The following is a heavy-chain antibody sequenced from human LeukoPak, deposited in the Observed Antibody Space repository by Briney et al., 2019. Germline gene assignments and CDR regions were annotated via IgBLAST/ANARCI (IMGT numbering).Heavy chain of an antibody. CDR2: ISGSGGST. V-gene: IGHV3-23*01. CDR3: ARDHGYAFDY. Sequence: GGSLRLSCAASGFTFSSYAMSWVRQAPGKGLEWVSAISGSGGSTYYADSVKGRFTISRDDAKNSLYLQMNSLRDEDTAVYYCARDHGYAFDYWGQGTLVTVSS. D-gene: IGHD5-12*01. CDR1: GFTFSSYA. J-gene: IGHJ4*02.